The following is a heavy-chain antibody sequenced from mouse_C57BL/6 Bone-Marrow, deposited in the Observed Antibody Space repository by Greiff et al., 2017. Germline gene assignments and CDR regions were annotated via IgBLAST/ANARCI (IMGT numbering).Heavy chain of an antibody. Sequence: QVQLQQSGAELARPGASVKLSCKASGYTFPSYGLRWVKQSSGQGLEWIGEIHPRSGNTNYNEKFKGKATLTADKSSSTAYMELSSLTSEDSAVYYCARWTLYYAIDYWGQGTSVTVSS. V-gene: IGHV1-81*01. CDR3: ARWTLYYAIDY. CDR1: GYTFPSYG. CDR2: IHPRSGNT. J-gene: IGHJ4*01.